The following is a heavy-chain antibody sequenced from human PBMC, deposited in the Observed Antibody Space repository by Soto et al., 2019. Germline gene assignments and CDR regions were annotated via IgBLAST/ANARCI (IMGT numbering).Heavy chain of an antibody. V-gene: IGHV3-33*05. CDR2: TSYDGSNN. D-gene: IGHD3-16*01. CDR1: GFTFRSYV. J-gene: IGHJ4*02. Sequence: QVQLVESGGGVVQPGTSLRLSCVGSGFTFRSYVIHWVRQAPGKGLEWVALTSYDGSNNFYGDSVKGRFTISRDNSRNTVELQMDSLRLEETALYYCARWGKTGGLDVWGQGTLVSVSS. CDR3: ARWGKTGGLDV.